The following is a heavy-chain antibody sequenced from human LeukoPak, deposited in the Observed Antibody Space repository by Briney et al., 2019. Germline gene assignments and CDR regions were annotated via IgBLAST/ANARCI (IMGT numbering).Heavy chain of an antibody. Sequence: TGGSLRLSCTASGFTFGDYLMSWFRQAPGKGLEWIGFISGGTTEYAESVKGRFTISRDDSTSIDYLQMNSLTTEDTAVYYCSRGSGWLSVYWGQGTLVTVSS. V-gene: IGHV3-49*03. CDR2: ISGGTT. J-gene: IGHJ4*02. CDR3: SRGSGWLSVY. CDR1: GFTFGDYL. D-gene: IGHD6-19*01.